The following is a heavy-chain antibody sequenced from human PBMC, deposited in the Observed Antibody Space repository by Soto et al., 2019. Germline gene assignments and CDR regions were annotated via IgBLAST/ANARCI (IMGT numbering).Heavy chain of an antibody. V-gene: IGHV3-23*03. CDR1: GFTFSTYT. D-gene: IGHD3-9*01. CDR3: VKDRQPDGIWTFDL. Sequence: PGGSLRLSCGASGFTFSTYTMNWVRQAPGKGLEWVAGIFPGGSTYYANSVKGRFTISRDHSQSSVFLQMSSLRDEDTAVYYCVKDRQPDGIWTFDLWGQGTLVTVSS. CDR2: IFPGGST. J-gene: IGHJ4*02.